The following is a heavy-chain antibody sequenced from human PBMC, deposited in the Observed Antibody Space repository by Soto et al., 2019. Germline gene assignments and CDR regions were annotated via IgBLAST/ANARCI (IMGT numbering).Heavy chain of an antibody. CDR3: ARIRTDGAGTYYYYGMDV. CDR1: GFSLSNARMG. CDR2: IFSNDER. J-gene: IGHJ6*02. D-gene: IGHD1-1*01. Sequence: QVTLKESGPVLVKPTETLTLTCTVSGFSLSNARMGVSWIRQPPGKALEWLAHIFSNDERSHSTSLKSRLTISTHTSKSQVVLTLTNMDPVDTATYYCARIRTDGAGTYYYYGMDVWGQGTTVTVSS. V-gene: IGHV2-26*01.